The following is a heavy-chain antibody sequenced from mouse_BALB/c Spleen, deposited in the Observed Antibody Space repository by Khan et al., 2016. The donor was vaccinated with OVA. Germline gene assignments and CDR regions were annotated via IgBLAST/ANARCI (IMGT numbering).Heavy chain of an antibody. Sequence: EVQLQESGPGLVKPSQSLSLTCTVTGYSITSDYAWNWIRQFPGNKLEWMGYISYSGSTSYTPSLKSQISITRDPSKDPFFLQLNSVTTDDTATYYCARGRAYWGQGTLVTVSA. J-gene: IGHJ3*01. V-gene: IGHV3-2*02. CDR2: ISYSGST. D-gene: IGHD3-3*01. CDR3: ARGRAY. CDR1: GYSITSDYA.